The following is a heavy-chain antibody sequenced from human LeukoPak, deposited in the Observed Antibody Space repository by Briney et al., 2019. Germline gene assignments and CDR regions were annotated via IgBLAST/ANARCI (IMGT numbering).Heavy chain of an antibody. CDR3: ARGDYYGSGSPLDY. CDR1: GGSISSYY. Sequence: SETLSLTCTVSGGSISSYYWSWIRQPPGKGLEWIGEINHSGSTNYNPSLKSRVTISVDTSKNQFSLNLSSVTAADTAVYYCARGDYYGSGSPLDYWGQGTLVTVSS. CDR2: INHSGST. V-gene: IGHV4-34*01. D-gene: IGHD3-10*01. J-gene: IGHJ4*02.